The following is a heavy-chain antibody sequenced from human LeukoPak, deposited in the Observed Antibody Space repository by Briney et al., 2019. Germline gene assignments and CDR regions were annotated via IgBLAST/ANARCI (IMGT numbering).Heavy chain of an antibody. CDR1: GFTFSSYW. CDR2: INSDGSST. V-gene: IGHV3-74*01. Sequence: GGSLRLSCAASGFTFSSYWMHWVRQAPGKGLVWVSRINSDGSSTSYADSVKGRFTISRDNAKNTLYLQMNSLRAEDTAVYYCAREQSSSCYDYWGQGTLVTVSS. CDR3: AREQSSSCYDY. D-gene: IGHD6-13*01. J-gene: IGHJ4*02.